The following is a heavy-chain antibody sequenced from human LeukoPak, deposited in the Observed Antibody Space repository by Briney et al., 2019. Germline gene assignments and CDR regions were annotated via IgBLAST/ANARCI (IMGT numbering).Heavy chain of an antibody. V-gene: IGHV1-69*05. D-gene: IGHD2-2*01. J-gene: IGHJ4*02. Sequence: ASVKVSCKASGGTFSSYAISWVRQAPGQGLEWMGGIIPIFGTANYAQKFQGRVTITTDESTSTAYMELSILRSEDTAVYYCATMPGFAYFDYWGQGTLVTVSS. CDR3: ATMPGFAYFDY. CDR1: GGTFSSYA. CDR2: IIPIFGTA.